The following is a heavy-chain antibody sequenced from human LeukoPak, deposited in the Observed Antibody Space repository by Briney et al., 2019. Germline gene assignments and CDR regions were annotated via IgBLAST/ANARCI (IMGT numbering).Heavy chain of an antibody. J-gene: IGHJ4*02. CDR2: IYYSGST. Sequence: ETLSLTCTVSGGSISSSSYYWGWIRQPPGKGLEWIGSIYYSGSTYYNPSLKSRVTISVDTSKNQFSLKLSSVTAADTAVYYCARVGDDCGGDCYSDYFDYWGQGTLVTVSS. CDR3: ARVGDDCGGDCYSDYFDY. CDR1: GGSISSSSYY. D-gene: IGHD2-21*02. V-gene: IGHV4-39*07.